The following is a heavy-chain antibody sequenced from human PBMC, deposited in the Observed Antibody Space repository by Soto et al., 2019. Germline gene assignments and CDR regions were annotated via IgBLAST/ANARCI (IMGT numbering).Heavy chain of an antibody. CDR2: ISSSSSYI. D-gene: IGHD5-12*01. Sequence: EVQLVESGGGLVKPGGSLRLSCAASGFTFSSYSMNWVRQAPGKGLEWVSSISSSSSYIYYADSVKGRFTISRDNAKNSLYLQMNSLRAEDTDVYYCARDPGRRGYSGYDGAFDYWGQGTLVTVSS. CDR1: GFTFSSYS. J-gene: IGHJ4*02. V-gene: IGHV3-21*01. CDR3: ARDPGRRGYSGYDGAFDY.